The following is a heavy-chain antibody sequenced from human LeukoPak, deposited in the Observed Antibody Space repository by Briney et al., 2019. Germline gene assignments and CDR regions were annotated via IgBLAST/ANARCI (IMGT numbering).Heavy chain of an antibody. CDR2: IYHSGST. J-gene: IGHJ4*02. CDR1: GYSISSGYY. V-gene: IGHV4-38-2*02. CDR3: AREYSSGWSRDY. Sequence: PSETLSLTCTVSGYSISSGYYWGWIRQPPGKGLEWIGNIYHSGSTYYNPSLKSRVTISVDTSKNQFSLKLSSVTAADTAVYYCAREYSSGWSRDYWGQGTLVTVSS. D-gene: IGHD6-19*01.